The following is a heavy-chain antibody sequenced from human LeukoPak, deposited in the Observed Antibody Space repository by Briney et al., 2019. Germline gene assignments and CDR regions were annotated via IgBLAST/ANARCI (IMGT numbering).Heavy chain of an antibody. CDR2: IIPILGIA. D-gene: IGHD6-13*01. Sequence: GSSVKVSCKASGGTFSSYAISWVRQAPGQGLEWMGRIIPILGIANYAQKFQGRVTITADKSTSTAYMELSSLTSDDTAVYYCAREIAATGKTFDFWGQGTLVTVSS. CDR3: AREIAATGKTFDF. V-gene: IGHV1-69*04. J-gene: IGHJ4*02. CDR1: GGTFSSYA.